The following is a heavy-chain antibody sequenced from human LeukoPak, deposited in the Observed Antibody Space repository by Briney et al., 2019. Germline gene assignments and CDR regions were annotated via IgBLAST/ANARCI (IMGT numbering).Heavy chain of an antibody. J-gene: IGHJ4*02. Sequence: ASVKVSCKASGYTFTGYYMHWVRQAPGQGLEWMGWINPNSGGTNSAQKFQGRVTMTRDTSISTAYMELTRLRSDDTAVYYCARGLGVAATLVFDYWGQGTLVTVSS. V-gene: IGHV1-2*02. CDR2: INPNSGGT. CDR1: GYTFTGYY. D-gene: IGHD2-15*01. CDR3: ARGLGVAATLVFDY.